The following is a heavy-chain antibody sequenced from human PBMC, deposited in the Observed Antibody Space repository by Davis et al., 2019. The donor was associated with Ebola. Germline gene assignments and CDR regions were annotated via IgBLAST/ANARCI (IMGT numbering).Heavy chain of an antibody. V-gene: IGHV3-73*01. CDR1: GFTFSGSA. J-gene: IGHJ4*02. CDR3: TTTTVTINY. D-gene: IGHD4-17*01. Sequence: GEFLKISCAASGFTFSGSAMHWVRQASGKGLEWLGRIRSKADSYATAYAASVKGRFTISRDDSKNTAYLQMNSLKTEDTAVYYCTTTTVTINYWGQGTLVTVSS. CDR2: IRSKADSYAT.